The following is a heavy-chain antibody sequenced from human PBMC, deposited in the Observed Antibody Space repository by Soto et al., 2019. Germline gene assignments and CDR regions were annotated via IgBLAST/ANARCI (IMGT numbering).Heavy chain of an antibody. Sequence: PGGSLRLSCAASGFTFSSYGMHWVRQAPGKGLEWVAVIWYDGSNKYYADSVKGRFTISRDNSKNTLCLQMNSLRAEDTAVYYCAREMVRGVIYVYYGMDVWGQGTTVTVSS. CDR2: IWYDGSNK. V-gene: IGHV3-33*01. D-gene: IGHD3-10*01. CDR3: AREMVRGVIYVYYGMDV. J-gene: IGHJ6*02. CDR1: GFTFSSYG.